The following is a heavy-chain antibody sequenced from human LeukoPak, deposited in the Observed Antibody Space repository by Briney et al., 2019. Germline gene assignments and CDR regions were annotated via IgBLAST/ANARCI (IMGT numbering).Heavy chain of an antibody. CDR3: ARQPRKYSRELGDY. CDR1: GGSISNNNW. D-gene: IGHD3-10*01. Sequence: SGTLSLTCAVSGGSISNNNWWSWVRQSPGKGLEWIGEIYHSGTTNYNPSLKSRVTFSVDKSKNQFSLILSSVTAADTAVYYCARQPRKYSRELGDYWGQGTLVTVSS. J-gene: IGHJ4*02. CDR2: IYHSGTT. V-gene: IGHV4-4*02.